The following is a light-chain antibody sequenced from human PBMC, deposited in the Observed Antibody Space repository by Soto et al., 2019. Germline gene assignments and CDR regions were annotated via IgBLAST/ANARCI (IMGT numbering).Light chain of an antibody. CDR1: QGISSY. Sequence: IQLTQSPSSLSASVGDRVTITCRASQGISSYLAWYQQKPGKAPKLLIYAASTLQSGVPSRFSGSGSGTDFTLTISSLQPEDFATYSCQQLNSYPLTFGPGTKVDIK. CDR2: AAS. V-gene: IGKV1-9*01. CDR3: QQLNSYPLT. J-gene: IGKJ3*01.